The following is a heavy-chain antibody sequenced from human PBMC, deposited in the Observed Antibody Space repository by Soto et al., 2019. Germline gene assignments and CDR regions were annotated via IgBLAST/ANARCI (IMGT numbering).Heavy chain of an antibody. CDR1: GYTFTSYG. D-gene: IGHD2-21*01. CDR3: ARVPTVVVGLGAFDI. CDR2: ISAYNGNT. Sequence: AASVKVSCKASGYTFTSYGIGWVRQAPGQGLEWMGWISAYNGNTNYAQKLQGRVTMTTDTSTSTAYMELRSLRSDDTAVYYCARVPTVVVGLGAFDIWGQGTMVTVSS. J-gene: IGHJ3*02. V-gene: IGHV1-18*01.